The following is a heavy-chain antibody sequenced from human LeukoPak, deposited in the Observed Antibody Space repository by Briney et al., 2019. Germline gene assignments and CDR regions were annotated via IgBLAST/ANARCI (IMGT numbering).Heavy chain of an antibody. V-gene: IGHV3-30*18. CDR3: AKDGEWLRLSYFDY. Sequence: GGSLRLSCAASGFTFSSYGMHWVRQAPGKGLEWVAVISYDGSNKYYADSVKGRFTISRDNSKNTLYLQMNSLRAEDTAVYCCAKDGEWLRLSYFDYWGQGTLVTVSS. J-gene: IGHJ4*02. CDR2: ISYDGSNK. D-gene: IGHD5-12*01. CDR1: GFTFSSYG.